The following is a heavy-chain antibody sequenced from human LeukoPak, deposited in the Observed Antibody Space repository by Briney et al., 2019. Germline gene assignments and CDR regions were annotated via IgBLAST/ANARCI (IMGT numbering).Heavy chain of an antibody. CDR3: ARGREGSSWYLHYLDV. V-gene: IGHV4-38-2*02. Sequence: PSETLSLTCSVSGYSFSSGFYWGWIRQPPGKGLEWIGSLFHSGTTYYNSSLKSRVTISVDTSKNQFSLKLSSVTAAGTAVYYCARGREGSSWYLHYLDVWGKGTTVTVSS. CDR1: GYSFSSGFY. CDR2: LFHSGTT. D-gene: IGHD6-13*01. J-gene: IGHJ6*03.